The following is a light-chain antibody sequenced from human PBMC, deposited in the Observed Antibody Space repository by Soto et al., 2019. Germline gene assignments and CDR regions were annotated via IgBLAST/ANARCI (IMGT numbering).Light chain of an antibody. Sequence: AIQMTQSPSSLSSSLGDRVTISCRASQGIGNALGWYQQKPGKPPKVLIYGASNLQSGVPPRFSGSGSGTDGTIAISSLQKEDASTYYCLQDINYTWTFGQGTKVDIK. CDR2: GAS. CDR1: QGIGNA. CDR3: LQDINYTWT. V-gene: IGKV1-6*01. J-gene: IGKJ1*01.